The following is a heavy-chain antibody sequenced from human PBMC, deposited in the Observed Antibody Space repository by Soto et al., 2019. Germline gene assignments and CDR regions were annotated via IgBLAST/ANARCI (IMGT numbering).Heavy chain of an antibody. Sequence: LQSGGGVVQPGESLRLSCAASGFSLRDHALSWVRQAPGGGLEWVSGISGSEDRTNYADFVRGRFIISKDRAKNTLYLDMSGLRVDDTAVYFCGRTYTGGWGQEPWSPSLQ. V-gene: IGHV3-23*01. CDR1: GFSLRDHA. D-gene: IGHD3-10*01. CDR3: GRTYTGG. CDR2: ISGSEDRT. J-gene: IGHJ4*01.